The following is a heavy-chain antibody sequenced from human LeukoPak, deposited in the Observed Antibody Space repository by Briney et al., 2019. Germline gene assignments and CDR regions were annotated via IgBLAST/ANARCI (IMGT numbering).Heavy chain of an antibody. Sequence: ASVKVSCKASGYTFTSYDVNWVRQATGQGLEWMGWMNPISGDTGYALKFQGRVTMSRNTSISTAYMELGSLRSEDTAVYYCARDYRTGFDYWGQGTLVTVSS. CDR1: GYTFTSYD. CDR3: ARDYRTGFDY. CDR2: MNPISGDT. V-gene: IGHV1-8*01. J-gene: IGHJ4*02. D-gene: IGHD7-27*01.